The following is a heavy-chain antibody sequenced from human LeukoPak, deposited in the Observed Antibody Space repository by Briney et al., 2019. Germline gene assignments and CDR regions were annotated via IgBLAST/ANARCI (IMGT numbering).Heavy chain of an antibody. J-gene: IGHJ3*01. Sequence: SETLSLTCTVSGGSISSYYWSWIRQPPGKGLEWIGYIYYSGSTNYNPSLKSRVTISVDTSKNQFSLKLSSVTTADTAVYYCRSGGGSGRRYGAFDVGGQARMVTVSS. D-gene: IGHD3-10*01. CDR2: IYYSGST. CDR3: RSGGGSGRRYGAFDV. V-gene: IGHV4-59*01. CDR1: GGSISSYY.